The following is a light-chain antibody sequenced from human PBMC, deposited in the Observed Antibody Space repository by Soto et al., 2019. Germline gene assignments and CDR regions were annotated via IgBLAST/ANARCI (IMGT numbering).Light chain of an antibody. V-gene: IGKV1-5*03. Sequence: DIQMTQSPSTLSASVGDRVTITCRTSQSISTWLAWYQQKPGKAPQLLIYKASIMQNVVPSRFSGSGSGTEFSLTISSVQPDDFATHYYQQYNSFSPFTSGHGTKVDIK. CDR2: KAS. CDR3: QQYNSFSPFT. J-gene: IGKJ3*01. CDR1: QSISTW.